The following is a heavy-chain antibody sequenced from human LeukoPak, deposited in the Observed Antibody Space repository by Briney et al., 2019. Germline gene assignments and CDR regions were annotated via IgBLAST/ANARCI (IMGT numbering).Heavy chain of an antibody. V-gene: IGHV3-30*04. CDR1: GFTFSSYA. Sequence: GRSLRLSCAASGFTFSSYAMQWVRQAPGEGLEWVAVISYDGSNKYYADSVKGRFTISRDNSKNTLYLQMNSLRAEDTAVYYCARVRIAAAGTSGGTDYWGQGTLVTVSS. D-gene: IGHD6-13*01. J-gene: IGHJ4*02. CDR2: ISYDGSNK. CDR3: ARVRIAAAGTSGGTDY.